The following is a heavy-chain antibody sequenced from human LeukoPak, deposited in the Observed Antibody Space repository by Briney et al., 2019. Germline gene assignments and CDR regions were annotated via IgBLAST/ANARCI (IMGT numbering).Heavy chain of an antibody. Sequence: PGGSLRLSCAASGFTFSSYWMSWVRQAPGKGLEGVANIKQDGSEKYYVDSVKGRFTISRDNAKNSLYLQMNSLRAEDTAVYYCARARYDSSGYFGYWGQGTLVTVSS. CDR1: GFTFSSYW. CDR3: ARARYDSSGYFGY. V-gene: IGHV3-7*01. CDR2: IKQDGSEK. J-gene: IGHJ4*02. D-gene: IGHD3-22*01.